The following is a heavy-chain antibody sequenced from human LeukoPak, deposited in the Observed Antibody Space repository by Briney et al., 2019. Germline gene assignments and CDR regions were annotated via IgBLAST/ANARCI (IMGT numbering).Heavy chain of an antibody. CDR2: IIPILGIA. CDR3: AREASSGWYFGY. D-gene: IGHD6-19*01. V-gene: IGHV1-69*04. J-gene: IGHJ4*02. Sequence: SVKVSCKASGGTLSSYTISWVRQAPGQGLEWMGRIIPILGIANYAQKFQGRVTITADKSTSTAYMELSSLRSEDTAVYYCAREASSGWYFGYWGQGTPVTVSS. CDR1: GGTLSSYT.